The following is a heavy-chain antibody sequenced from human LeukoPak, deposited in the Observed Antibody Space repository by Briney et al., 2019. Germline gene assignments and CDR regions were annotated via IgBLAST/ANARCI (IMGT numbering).Heavy chain of an antibody. J-gene: IGHJ4*02. CDR1: GFTFSSYW. CDR3: AKAATRHIEGCSSTSCYSY. CDR2: IKQDGSEK. D-gene: IGHD2-2*02. Sequence: TGGSLRLSCAASGFTFSSYWMSWVRQAPGKGLEWVANIKQDGSEKYYVDSVKGRFTISRDNSKNTLYLQMNSLRAEDTAVYYCAKAATRHIEGCSSTSCYSYWGQGTLVTVSS. V-gene: IGHV3-7*01.